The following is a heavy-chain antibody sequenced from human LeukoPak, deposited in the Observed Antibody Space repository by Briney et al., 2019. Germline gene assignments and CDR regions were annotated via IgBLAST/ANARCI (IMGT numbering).Heavy chain of an antibody. D-gene: IGHD6-19*01. Sequence: GGSLRLSCAASGFTVSDNFMSWVRQAPGKGLEWVSIIYSGGSTYYADSVKGRFTISRDNSKNTLYLQMNSLRAEDTAVYYCARVPVAGTGGNYSDYWGQGTLVTVSS. V-gene: IGHV3-53*01. J-gene: IGHJ4*02. CDR3: ARVPVAGTGGNYSDY. CDR1: GFTVSDNF. CDR2: IYSGGST.